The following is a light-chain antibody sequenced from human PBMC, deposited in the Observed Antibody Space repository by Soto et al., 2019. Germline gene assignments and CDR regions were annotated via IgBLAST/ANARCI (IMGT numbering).Light chain of an antibody. J-gene: IGLJ3*02. V-gene: IGLV1-40*01. Sequence: QSVLTQPPSASGTPGQRVTISCSGSSSNIGSNTVHWYQQLPGTAPKLLIYGNSNRPSGVPDRFSGSKSGTSASLAITGLQAEDEADYYCQSYDSSLSAVVFGGGTKLTVL. CDR1: SSNIGSNT. CDR3: QSYDSSLSAVV. CDR2: GNS.